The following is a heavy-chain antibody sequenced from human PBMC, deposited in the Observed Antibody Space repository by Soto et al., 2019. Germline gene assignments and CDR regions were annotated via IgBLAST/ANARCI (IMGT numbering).Heavy chain of an antibody. CDR2: IYYTGKT. CDR1: GGSISRDDYY. CDR3: AGDRSNSPDYFDY. J-gene: IGHJ4*02. V-gene: IGHV4-30-4*01. D-gene: IGHD6-6*01. Sequence: QVQLQESGPGLVKPSQTLSLTCTVSGGSISRDDYYWSWIRQPPGKGLEWIGFIYYTGKTSYNPSLKSRFTISLDTSKNQFSLKLSSVSAADTAVYFCAGDRSNSPDYFDYWGQGTLVTVSS.